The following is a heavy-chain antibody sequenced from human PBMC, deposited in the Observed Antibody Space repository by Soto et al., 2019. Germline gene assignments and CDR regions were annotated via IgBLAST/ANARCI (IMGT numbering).Heavy chain of an antibody. V-gene: IGHV4-61*01. J-gene: IGHJ4*02. Sequence: SETMSLTCTVGGASLSGGSCYLSWIRQPPGKGLEWIGYISHSGRTNYDPSLKSRLTMSVDTSQNQFSLQLNSVTAADTAVYYCSYGSSFDYWGQGTLVTVSS. CDR3: SYGSSFDY. D-gene: IGHD3-10*01. CDR2: ISHSGRT. CDR1: GASLSGGSCY.